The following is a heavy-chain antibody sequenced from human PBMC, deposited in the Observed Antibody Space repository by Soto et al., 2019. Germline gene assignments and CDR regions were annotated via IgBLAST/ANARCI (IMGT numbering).Heavy chain of an antibody. V-gene: IGHV3-30-3*01. D-gene: IGHD6-13*01. CDR1: GFTFSSYA. CDR2: ISYDGSNK. CDR3: ARALGMYSSSWYYYYGMDV. J-gene: IGHJ6*02. Sequence: GGSLRLSCAASGFTFSSYAMHWVRQAPGKGLEWVAVISYDGSNKYYADSVEGRFTISRDNSKNTLYLQMNSLRAEDTAVYYCARALGMYSSSWYYYYGMDVWGQGTTVTVSS.